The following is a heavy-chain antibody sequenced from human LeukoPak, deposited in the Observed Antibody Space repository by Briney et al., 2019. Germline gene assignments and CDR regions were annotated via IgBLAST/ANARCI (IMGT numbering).Heavy chain of an antibody. V-gene: IGHV1-69*13. CDR3: ARESGSYEAYFDY. Sequence: SVKVSCKASRGTFSSDAISCVRQAPGQGLEWMGRIFPIFATANYAQKFQGRVTIAADESTSTAYMELSSLRSEDTAVYYCARESGSYEAYFDYWGQGTLVTVSS. CDR1: RGTFSSDA. CDR2: IFPIFATA. J-gene: IGHJ4*02. D-gene: IGHD1-26*01.